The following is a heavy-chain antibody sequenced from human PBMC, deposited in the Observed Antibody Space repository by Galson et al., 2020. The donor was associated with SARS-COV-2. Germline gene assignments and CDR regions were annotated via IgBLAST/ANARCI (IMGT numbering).Heavy chain of an antibody. V-gene: IGHV4-39*07. D-gene: IGHD1-26*01. CDR1: GGSISSSSYY. CDR2: IYYSGST. Sequence: SETLSLTCTVSGGSISSSSYYWGWIRQPPGKGLEWIGSIYYSGSTYYNPSLKSRVTISVDTSKNQFSLKLSSVTAADTAVYYCARDTTPQSVGREWELLKWGDAFDIWGQGTMVTVSS. CDR3: ARDTTPQSVGREWELLKWGDAFDI. J-gene: IGHJ3*02.